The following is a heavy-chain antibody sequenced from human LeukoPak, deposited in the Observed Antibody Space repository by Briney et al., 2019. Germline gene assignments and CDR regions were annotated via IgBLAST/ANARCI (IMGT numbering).Heavy chain of an antibody. V-gene: IGHV1-18*01. Sequence: GASVKVSCKASVYTFTSYGISWVRQAPGQGLEWMGWISAYNGNTNYAQKLQGRATMTTDTSTSTAYMELRSLRSDDTAVYYCARDPAIGYFDYWGQGTLVTVSS. CDR2: ISAYNGNT. CDR3: ARDPAIGYFDY. J-gene: IGHJ4*02. CDR1: VYTFTSYG.